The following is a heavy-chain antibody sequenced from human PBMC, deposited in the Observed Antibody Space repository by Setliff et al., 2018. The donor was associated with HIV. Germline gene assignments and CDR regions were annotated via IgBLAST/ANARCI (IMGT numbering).Heavy chain of an antibody. V-gene: IGHV3-30*04. J-gene: IGHJ4*02. CDR3: ARGVDY. CDR1: GFTFSSNA. Sequence: AGGSLRLSCAASGFTFSSNAMHWVRQAPGKGLEWVAVISYDGSEKYYVDSVKGRFTISRDNAKNSLYLQMHSLRAEDTAVYYCARGVDYWGEGTLVTVSS. CDR2: ISYDGSEK.